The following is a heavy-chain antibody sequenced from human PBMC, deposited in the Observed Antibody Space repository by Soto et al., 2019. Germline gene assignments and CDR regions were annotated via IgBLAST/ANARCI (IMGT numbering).Heavy chain of an antibody. V-gene: IGHV4-30-4*01. CDR1: GGSISSGDYY. Sequence: QVQLQESGPGLVKPSQTLSLTCTVSGGSISSGDYYWSRIRQPPGKGLEWIGYIYYSGSTYYNPSIKGRVTISVDTSNHQFSLKLSAVTAADTAVYYCASQRHDYSTPPPFDYWGQGTLVTVSS. CDR2: IYYSGST. D-gene: IGHD4-4*01. CDR3: ASQRHDYSTPPPFDY. J-gene: IGHJ4*02.